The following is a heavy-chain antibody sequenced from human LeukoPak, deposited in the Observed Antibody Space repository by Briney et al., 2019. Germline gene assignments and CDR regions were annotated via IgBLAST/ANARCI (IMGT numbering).Heavy chain of an antibody. D-gene: IGHD3-22*01. Sequence: PGGSLRLSCAASGFTFSNDWMHWVRQAPGKGLEWVAVISYDGSNKYYADSVKGRFTISRDNSKNTLYLQMNSLRAEDTAVYYCAHPRSVVVVNDAFDIWGQGTMVTVSS. CDR1: GFTFSNDW. CDR2: ISYDGSNK. CDR3: AHPRSVVVVNDAFDI. J-gene: IGHJ3*02. V-gene: IGHV3-30-3*01.